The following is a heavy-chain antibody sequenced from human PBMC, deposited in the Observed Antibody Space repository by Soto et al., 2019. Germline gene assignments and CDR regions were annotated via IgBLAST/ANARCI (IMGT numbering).Heavy chain of an antibody. CDR3: AKDSWYLDL. V-gene: IGHV3-74*01. CDR1: GFIFTNFW. CDR2: IDTSGSST. Sequence: PEGSLRLSCEASGFIFTNFWMHWFRQVPVNGLVWVSLIDTSGSSTSYADSVKGRFTISRDNAKNTVSLQMNSLRADDPGVYYCAKDSWYLDLWSQGSLVTVS. J-gene: IGHJ5*02. D-gene: IGHD6-13*01.